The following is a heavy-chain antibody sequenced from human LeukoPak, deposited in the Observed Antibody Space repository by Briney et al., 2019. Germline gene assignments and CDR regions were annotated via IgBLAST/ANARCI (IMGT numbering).Heavy chain of an antibody. V-gene: IGHV3-21*01. Sequence: GGSLRLSCAASGFTFSFYSMNWVRQAPGKGLEWISSISSSSNYIYYADSVKVRFTISRDNAKNSLYLQMNSLRADDTAMYYCARDLHGESCTTPNCSWGQGTLVTVSS. J-gene: IGHJ4*02. CDR1: GFTFSFYS. CDR3: ARDLHGESCTTPNCS. D-gene: IGHD3-10*01. CDR2: ISSSSNYI.